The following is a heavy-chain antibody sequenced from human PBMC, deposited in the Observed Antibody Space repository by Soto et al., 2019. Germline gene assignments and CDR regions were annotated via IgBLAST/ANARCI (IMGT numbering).Heavy chain of an antibody. D-gene: IGHD5-18*01. J-gene: IGHJ6*02. CDR2: IYYSGST. CDR3: ARLGSSDTAMVPSYYYYGMDV. CDR1: GGSISSYY. V-gene: IGHV4-59*08. Sequence: SETLSLTCAVSGGSISSYYWSWIRQPPGKGLEWIGYIYYSGSTNYNPSLKSRVTISVDTSKNQFSLKLSSVTAADTAVYYCARLGSSDTAMVPSYYYYGMDVWGQGTTVTVSS.